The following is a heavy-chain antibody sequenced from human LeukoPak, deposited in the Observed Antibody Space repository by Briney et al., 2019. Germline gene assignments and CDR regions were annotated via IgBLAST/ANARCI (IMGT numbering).Heavy chain of an antibody. D-gene: IGHD6-6*01. J-gene: IGHJ4*02. CDR3: ARLTRLSTSPDRYYLDY. CDR2: IHTGGGT. Sequence: SETLSLTCTVSGDSISSYYWSWIRQPPGKGLEWIGYIHTGGGTSYIPSLKGRVTISIDTSKNPFSLKLSSVAAADSAVYYCARLTRLSTSPDRYYLDYWGQGTLVTVSS. V-gene: IGHV4-4*09. CDR1: GDSISSYY.